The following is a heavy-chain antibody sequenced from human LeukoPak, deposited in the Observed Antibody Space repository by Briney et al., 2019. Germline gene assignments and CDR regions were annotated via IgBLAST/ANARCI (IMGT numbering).Heavy chain of an antibody. J-gene: IGHJ4*02. Sequence: SETLSLTCTVSGGSISSRYWTWIRQSPGKGLEWIGYIYYSGSTNYNPSLKSRVTISVDTSKNQFSLKLSSVTAADTAVYYCARGGSYVDYWGQGTLVSVSS. V-gene: IGHV4-59*11. CDR3: ARGGSYVDY. CDR1: GGSISSRY. D-gene: IGHD1-26*01. CDR2: IYYSGST.